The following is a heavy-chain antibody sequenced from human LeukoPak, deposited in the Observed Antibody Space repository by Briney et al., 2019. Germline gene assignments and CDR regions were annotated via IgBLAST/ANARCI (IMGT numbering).Heavy chain of an antibody. CDR2: INHSRST. Sequence: KPSETLSLTCAVYGGSFSGYYWSWIRQPPGKGLEWIGEINHSRSTNYNPSLKSRATISVDTSKNQFSLKLSSVTAADTAVYYCARASTDILTGYPGIFWFDPWGQGTLVTVSS. V-gene: IGHV4-34*01. J-gene: IGHJ5*02. CDR1: GGSFSGYY. D-gene: IGHD3-9*01. CDR3: ARASTDILTGYPGIFWFDP.